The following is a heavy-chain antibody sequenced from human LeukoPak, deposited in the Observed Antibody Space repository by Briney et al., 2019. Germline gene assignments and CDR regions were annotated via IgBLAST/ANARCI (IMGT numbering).Heavy chain of an antibody. J-gene: IGHJ4*02. CDR1: GFTFSSYG. CDR3: AKEQFDY. Sequence: GRSLRLSCAASGFTFSSYGMHWVRQAPGKGLEWVAVISYDGSNKYYADSVKGRFTISRDKSKNTLYLQMNSLRAEDTAVYYCAKEQFDYWGQGTLVTVSS. V-gene: IGHV3-30*18. CDR2: ISYDGSNK.